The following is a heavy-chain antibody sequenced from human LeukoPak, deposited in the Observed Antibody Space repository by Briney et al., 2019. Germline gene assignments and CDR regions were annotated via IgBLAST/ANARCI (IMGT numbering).Heavy chain of an antibody. CDR1: GGSFSGYY. D-gene: IGHD3-3*01. CDR3: ARSGFTIFGVVTNHYYYYMDV. V-gene: IGHV4-34*01. CDR2: INHSGST. Sequence: SETLSLTCAVYGGSFSGYYWSWIRQPPGKGLEWIGEINHSGSTNYNPSLKSRVTISVDTSKNQFSLKLSSVTAADTAVYYCARSGFTIFGVVTNHYYYYMDVWGKGTTVTVSS. J-gene: IGHJ6*03.